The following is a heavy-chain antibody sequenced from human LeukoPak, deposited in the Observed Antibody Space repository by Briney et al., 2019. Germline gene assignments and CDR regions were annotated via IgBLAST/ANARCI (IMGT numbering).Heavy chain of an antibody. CDR3: ARGTGYRVFDY. V-gene: IGHV3-74*01. J-gene: IGHJ4*02. Sequence: GGSLRLSCAASGFTFSSYWMHWVRQAPGKGLVWVSRINSDGNSTSYADSVKGRFTISRDNAKNTLYLQMNSLRADDTAVYYCARGTGYRVFDYWAQGTLVTVSS. CDR1: GFTFSSYW. D-gene: IGHD3-9*01. CDR2: INSDGNST.